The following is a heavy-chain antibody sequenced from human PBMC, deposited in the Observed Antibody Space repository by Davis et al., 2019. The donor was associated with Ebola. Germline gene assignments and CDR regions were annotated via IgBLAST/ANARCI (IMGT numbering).Heavy chain of an antibody. J-gene: IGHJ4*02. V-gene: IGHV1-18*01. CDR2: ISAYNGTT. CDR1: GYTFTSYG. CDR3: TKDPSPYYDFWSSYDD. D-gene: IGHD3-3*01. Sequence: AASVKVSCKASGYTFTSYGISWVRQAPGQGLEWMGWISAYNGTTNYAQKFQGRVTITADESTSTAYMELSSLRSEDTAGYYCTKDPSPYYDFWSSYDDWGQGTLVIVSA.